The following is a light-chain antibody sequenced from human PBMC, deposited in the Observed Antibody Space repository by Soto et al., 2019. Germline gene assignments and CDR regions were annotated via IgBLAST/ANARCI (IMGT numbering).Light chain of an antibody. CDR1: SSDVGRYNY. CDR3: CSYTNSTSAV. Sequence: QSALTQPASVSGSPGQSITISCTGTSSDVGRYNYVSWFQQHPGKAPKLMIFEVSTRPSGVSNRFSGSKSGNTASLTISGLQIEDEADYYCCSYTNSTSAVFGGWTKLTVL. CDR2: EVS. J-gene: IGLJ2*01. V-gene: IGLV2-14*01.